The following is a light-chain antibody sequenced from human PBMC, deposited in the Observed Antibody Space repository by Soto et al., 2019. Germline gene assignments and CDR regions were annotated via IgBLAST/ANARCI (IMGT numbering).Light chain of an antibody. J-gene: IGKJ1*01. Sequence: EIVLTQSPGTLSLSPGERATLSCRASHSVSSSSFAWYQQRPGQAPRLLMYGTSSRATGIPDRFSGSGSGTDFALTISRLEPEDFAVYYCQQYGSSGTFGQGTKVDIK. V-gene: IGKV3-20*01. CDR2: GTS. CDR3: QQYGSSGT. CDR1: HSVSSSS.